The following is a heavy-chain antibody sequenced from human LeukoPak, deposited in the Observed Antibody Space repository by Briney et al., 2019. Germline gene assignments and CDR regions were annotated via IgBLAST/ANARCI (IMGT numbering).Heavy chain of an antibody. J-gene: IGHJ4*02. V-gene: IGHV3-9*01. CDR2: INWNSDST. D-gene: IGHD3-22*01. CDR1: GFNFDDHA. CDR3: AKAMATYHYDTSGYYFDS. Sequence: PGWSLRLSCEAAGFNFDDHAMHWVRQAPGKGLEWVSGINWNSDSTGYADSVKGRFTISRDNAKNTLFLQINSVRAEDTAVYYCAKAMATYHYDTSGYYFDSWGPGTAVSVSS.